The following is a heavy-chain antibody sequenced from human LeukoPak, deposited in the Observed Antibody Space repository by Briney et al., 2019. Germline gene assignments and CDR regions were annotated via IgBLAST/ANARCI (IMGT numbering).Heavy chain of an antibody. CDR2: IIPIFGTA. Sequence: GASVKVSCKASGGTFSSYAISWVRQAPGQGLEWMGGIIPIFGTANYAQKFQGRVTITADESTSTAYMELSSLRSEDTAVYYCARSLEMATRTSPYYYYMDVWGKGTTVTVSS. CDR1: GGTFSSYA. D-gene: IGHD5-24*01. J-gene: IGHJ6*03. CDR3: ARSLEMATRTSPYYYYMDV. V-gene: IGHV1-69*01.